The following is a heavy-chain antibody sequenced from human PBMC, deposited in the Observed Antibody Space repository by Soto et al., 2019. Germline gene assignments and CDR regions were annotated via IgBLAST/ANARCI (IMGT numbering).Heavy chain of an antibody. V-gene: IGHV4-39*01. CDR2: IYYSGST. Sequence: QLQLQESGPGLVKRSETLSLTCTVSGGSISSSSYYWGWIRQPPGKGLEWIGSIYYSGSTYYNPSLKSRVTISVDTSKNQFSLKLSSVTAADTAVYYCATLWFGEGNYWGQGTLVTVSS. J-gene: IGHJ4*02. CDR1: GGSISSSSYY. CDR3: ATLWFGEGNY. D-gene: IGHD3-10*01.